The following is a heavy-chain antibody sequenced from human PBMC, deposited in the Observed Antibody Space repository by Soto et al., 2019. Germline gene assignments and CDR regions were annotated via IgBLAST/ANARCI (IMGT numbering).Heavy chain of an antibody. J-gene: IGHJ4*02. CDR1: GGTFSSYA. CDR3: ARNWNDSLALKY. Sequence: SVKVSCKASGGTFSSYAISWVRQAPGQGLEWMGGIIPIFGTANYAQKFQGRVTITADKSTSTAYMELSSLRSEDTAVYYCARNWNDSLALKYWGQGTLVTVSS. D-gene: IGHD1-1*01. V-gene: IGHV1-69*06. CDR2: IIPIFGTA.